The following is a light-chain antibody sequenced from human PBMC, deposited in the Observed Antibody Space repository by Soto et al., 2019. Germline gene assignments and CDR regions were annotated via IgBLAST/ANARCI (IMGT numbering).Light chain of an antibody. J-gene: IGKJ5*01. CDR2: DAS. Sequence: AIQLTQSPSSLSASVGDRVTITCRASQGISSALAWYQQKPGKAPKLLIYDASSLESGVPSRFSGSGSGTDFTLTISSLQPEDFATYYCQQFNSYPFTLGQGTRLEIK. CDR1: QGISSA. V-gene: IGKV1-13*02. CDR3: QQFNSYPFT.